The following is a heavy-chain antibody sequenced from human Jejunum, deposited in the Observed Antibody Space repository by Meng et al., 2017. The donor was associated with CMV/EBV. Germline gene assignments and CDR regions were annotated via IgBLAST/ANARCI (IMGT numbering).Heavy chain of an antibody. V-gene: IGHV3-7*01. CDR3: ARNARGSGY. CDR1: GFTFSTYW. CDR2: IKQDGSDK. D-gene: IGHD3-10*01. J-gene: IGHJ4*02. Sequence: SCAASGFTFSTYWVTWVRQAPGKGLEWVANIKQDGSDKYCVESVKGRFTISRDNAKNLLFLQMNSLRVEDTAMYYCARNARGSGYWGQGTLVTVSS.